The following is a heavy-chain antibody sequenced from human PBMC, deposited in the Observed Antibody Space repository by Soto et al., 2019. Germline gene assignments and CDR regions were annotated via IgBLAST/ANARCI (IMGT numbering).Heavy chain of an antibody. CDR1: GDSVSSNTAS. CDR2: TYFRSKWYN. D-gene: IGHD5-12*01. CDR3: AKGDDLGPKTGYAFDP. V-gene: IGHV6-1*01. Sequence: SQTLSLTCAISGDSVSSNTASWNWIRQSPSRGLEWLGRTYFRSKWYNDYAVSVKSRIIINPDTSNNQFSLQLNSVTPEDTAVYFCAKGDDLGPKTGYAFDPWGQGIMVTVS. J-gene: IGHJ5*02.